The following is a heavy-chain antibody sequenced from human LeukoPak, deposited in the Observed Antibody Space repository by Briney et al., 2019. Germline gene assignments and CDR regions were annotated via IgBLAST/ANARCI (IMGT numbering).Heavy chain of an antibody. D-gene: IGHD3/OR15-3a*01. J-gene: IGHJ4*02. CDR3: AKVATWTDFDS. CDR1: QFTFTSYA. Sequence: PGGSLRLSCAASQFTFTSYAMSWVRQAPGRGLEWVSSIGDSGVPTYYADSVKGRFTISRDNSQNTLYLQMNSLRADDTAVYYCAKVATWTDFDSWGQGTLVSVSS. V-gene: IGHV3-23*01. CDR2: IGDSGVPT.